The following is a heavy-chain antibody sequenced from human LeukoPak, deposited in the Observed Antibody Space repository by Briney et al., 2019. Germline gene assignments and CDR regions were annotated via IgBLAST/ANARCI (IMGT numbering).Heavy chain of an antibody. V-gene: IGHV1-69*01. CDR2: IIPIFGTA. CDR3: ARDRHCSGGNCYGYFDY. J-gene: IGHJ4*02. CDR1: GGTFSSYA. Sequence: ASVKVSCKASGGTFSSYAISWVRQAPGQGLEWMGGIIPIFGTANYAQKFQGRVTITADESTSTAYMELSSLRSEDTAVYYRARDRHCSGGNCYGYFDYWGRGTLVTVSS. D-gene: IGHD2-15*01.